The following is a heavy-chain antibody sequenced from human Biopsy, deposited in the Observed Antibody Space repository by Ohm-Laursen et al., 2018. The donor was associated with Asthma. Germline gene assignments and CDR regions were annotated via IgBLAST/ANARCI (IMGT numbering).Heavy chain of an antibody. CDR1: GYTFNSAG. D-gene: IGHD3-10*01. CDR2: ISVYNGNT. J-gene: IGHJ6*02. CDR3: ARAVDYSHYYGIDV. V-gene: IGHV1-18*01. Sequence: ESSVKVSCKTSGYTFNSAGITWVRQAPGQGLEWMGWISVYNGNTKVAQKLQDRVTVITDTSTSTAYMELRSLRSDDTAVYFCARAVDYSHYYGIDVWGQGTTVTVS.